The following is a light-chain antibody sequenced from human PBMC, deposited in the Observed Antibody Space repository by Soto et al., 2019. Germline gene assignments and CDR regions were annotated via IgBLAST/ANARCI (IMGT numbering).Light chain of an antibody. CDR3: QQYGNSPFT. CDR1: QSVSSN. J-gene: IGKJ4*01. CDR2: GAS. V-gene: IGKV3D-15*01. Sequence: EIVITQSPATLSVSPGERATLSCRASQSVSSNLAWYQQKPGQAPRLLIYGASNRATGIPDRFSGSGSGTDFTLTISRLEPEDFEVYYCQQYGNSPFTFGGGTKVDIK.